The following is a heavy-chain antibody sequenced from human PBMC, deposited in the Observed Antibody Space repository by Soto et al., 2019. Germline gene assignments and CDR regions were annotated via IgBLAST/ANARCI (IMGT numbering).Heavy chain of an antibody. D-gene: IGHD6-6*01. CDR1: GYTFTSYG. V-gene: IGHV1-18*01. J-gene: IGHJ5*02. Sequence: ASVKVSFKASGYTFTSYGSSWVRQAPGQGLEWMGWISAYNGNTNYAQKLQGRVTMTTDTSTSTAYMELRSLRSDDTAVYYCARALYKARGNWFDPWGQGTLVTVSS. CDR2: ISAYNGNT. CDR3: ARALYKARGNWFDP.